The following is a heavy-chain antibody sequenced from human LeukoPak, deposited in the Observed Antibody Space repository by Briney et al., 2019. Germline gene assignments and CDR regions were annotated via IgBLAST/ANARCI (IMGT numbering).Heavy chain of an antibody. CDR3: ARDPSSGWYLSLDY. CDR1: GYTFTGYN. Sequence: GASVKVSCKASGYTFTGYNMHWVRQAPGQGLEWMGWISAYNGNTNYAQKFQGRVTMTTDTSTSTAYMELRSLRSDDTAVYYCARDPSSGWYLSLDYWGQGTLVTVSS. D-gene: IGHD6-19*01. V-gene: IGHV1-18*04. CDR2: ISAYNGNT. J-gene: IGHJ4*02.